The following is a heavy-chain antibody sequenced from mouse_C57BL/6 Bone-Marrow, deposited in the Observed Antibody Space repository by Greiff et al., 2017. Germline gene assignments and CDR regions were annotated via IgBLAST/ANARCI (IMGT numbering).Heavy chain of an antibody. CDR3: ARDYGSSSWFAY. V-gene: IGHV1-82*01. CDR2: IYPGDGET. CDR1: GYAFSSSW. J-gene: IGHJ3*01. Sequence: VQLQQSGPELVKPGASVKISCKASGYAFSSSWMNWVKQRPGKGLEWIGRIYPGDGETNYNGKFKGKATLTADKSSSTAYMQLSSLTSEDSAVYVCARDYGSSSWFAYWGRGTLVTVSA. D-gene: IGHD1-1*01.